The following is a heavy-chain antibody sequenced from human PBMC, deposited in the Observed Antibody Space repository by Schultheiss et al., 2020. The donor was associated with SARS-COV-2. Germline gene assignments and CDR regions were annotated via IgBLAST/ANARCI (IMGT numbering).Heavy chain of an antibody. CDR1: GYTFTGYY. CDR2: INPNSGGT. D-gene: IGHD6-6*01. Sequence: ASVKVSCKASGYTFTGYYMHWVRQAPGQGLEWMGWINPNSGGTNYAQKFQGRVTMTRNTSISTAYMELSSLRSEDTAVYYCASSVYSSSLPIDYYYYYMDVWGKGTTVTVSS. J-gene: IGHJ6*03. CDR3: ASSVYSSSLPIDYYYYYMDV. V-gene: IGHV1-2*02.